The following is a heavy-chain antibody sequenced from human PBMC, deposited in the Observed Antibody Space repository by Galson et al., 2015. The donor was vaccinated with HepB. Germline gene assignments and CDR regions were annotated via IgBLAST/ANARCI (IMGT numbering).Heavy chain of an antibody. CDR2: TYYRSKWYN. V-gene: IGHV6-1*01. D-gene: IGHD3-16*01. J-gene: IGHJ4*02. CDR1: GDSVSNNNAA. CDR3: ARSWGWVDY. Sequence: CAISGDSVSNNNAAWNWIRQSPSRGLEWLGRTYYRSKWYNDYAVSVKSRITINPDTSKNQFTLKLNSVTPEDTAVYYCARSWGWVDYWGQGTLVTVSS.